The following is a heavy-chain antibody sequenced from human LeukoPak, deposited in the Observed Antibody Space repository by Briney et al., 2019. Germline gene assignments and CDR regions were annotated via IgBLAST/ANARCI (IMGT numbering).Heavy chain of an antibody. D-gene: IGHD6-13*01. CDR2: ISGSGAST. V-gene: IGHV3-23*01. Sequence: GGSLRLSCAASGFTFSTYAMSWVRQAPGKGLEWVSTISGSGASTYYADSVKGRFTISRDNSKNTLYLQMNGLRAKDTAVYYCARDQVGEIAAAGLRYYYYYGMDVWGQGTTVTVSS. CDR3: ARDQVGEIAAAGLRYYYYYGMDV. CDR1: GFTFSTYA. J-gene: IGHJ6*02.